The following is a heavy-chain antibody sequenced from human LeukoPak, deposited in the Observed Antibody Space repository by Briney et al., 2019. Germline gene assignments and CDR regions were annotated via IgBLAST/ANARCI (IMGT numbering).Heavy chain of an antibody. CDR3: ARDNERAAAGTGT. CDR2: IIPIFGTA. CDR1: GGTFSSYA. D-gene: IGHD6-13*01. V-gene: IGHV1-69*13. J-gene: IGHJ4*02. Sequence: SVKVSCKASGGTFSSYAISWVRQAPGQGLEWMEGIIPIFGTANYAQKFQGRVTITADESTSTAYMELSSLRSEDTAVYYCARDNERAAAGTGTWGQGTLVTVSS.